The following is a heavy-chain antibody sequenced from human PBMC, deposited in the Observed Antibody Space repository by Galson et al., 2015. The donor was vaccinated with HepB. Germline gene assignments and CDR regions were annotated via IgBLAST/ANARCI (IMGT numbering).Heavy chain of an antibody. CDR3: ARDRASGSSPYYYYYYMDV. Sequence: SVKVSCKASGYTFTGYYMHWVRQAPGQGLEWMGRINPNSGGTNYAQKFQGRVTMTRDTSISTAYMELSRLRSDDTAVYYCARDRASGSSPYYYYYYMDVWGKGTTVTVSS. CDR2: INPNSGGT. V-gene: IGHV1-2*06. CDR1: GYTFTGYY. J-gene: IGHJ6*03. D-gene: IGHD3-10*01.